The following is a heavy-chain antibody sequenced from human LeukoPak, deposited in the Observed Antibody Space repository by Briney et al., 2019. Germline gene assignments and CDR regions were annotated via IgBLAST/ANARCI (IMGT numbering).Heavy chain of an antibody. Sequence: GASVKVSYKASGYTFTGYYMHWVRQAPGQGLEWMGWINPNSGGTNYAQKFQGRVTMTRDTSISTAYMELSRLRSDDTAVYYCARVMARTGWRAFDIWGQGTMVTVSS. CDR2: INPNSGGT. J-gene: IGHJ3*02. D-gene: IGHD3-9*01. V-gene: IGHV1-2*02. CDR3: ARVMARTGWRAFDI. CDR1: GYTFTGYY.